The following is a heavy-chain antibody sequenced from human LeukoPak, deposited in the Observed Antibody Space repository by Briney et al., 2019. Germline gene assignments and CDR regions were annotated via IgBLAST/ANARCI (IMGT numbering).Heavy chain of an antibody. D-gene: IGHD6-13*01. CDR3: AKDLSSSWNYFDY. CDR2: ISGSGGST. Sequence: GGSLRLSCAASGFTFSSYATNWVRQAPGKGLEWVSGISGSGGSTYYADSVKGRVTISRDNSKNTLYLQMNSLRAEDTAVYYCAKDLSSSWNYFDYWGQGTLVTVSS. CDR1: GFTFSSYA. V-gene: IGHV3-23*01. J-gene: IGHJ4*02.